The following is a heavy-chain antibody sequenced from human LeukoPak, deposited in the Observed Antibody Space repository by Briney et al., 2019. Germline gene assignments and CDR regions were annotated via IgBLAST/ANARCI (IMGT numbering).Heavy chain of an antibody. CDR1: GVTFSSYG. CDR3: AKDEEEYDSSGYYHIDY. Sequence: GGSLRLSCAASGVTFSSYGMHWVRQAPGKGLEWVAVISYDGSNKIYADSVKGRFTISRDDSKNTVYLQMNSLRAEDTAVYYCAKDEEEYDSSGYYHIDYWGQGTLVTVSS. CDR2: ISYDGSNK. V-gene: IGHV3-30*18. J-gene: IGHJ4*02. D-gene: IGHD3-22*01.